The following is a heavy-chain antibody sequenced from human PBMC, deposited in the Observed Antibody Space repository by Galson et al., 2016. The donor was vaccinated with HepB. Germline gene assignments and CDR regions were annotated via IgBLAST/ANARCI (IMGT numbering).Heavy chain of an antibody. CDR2: IWYDGSNK. V-gene: IGHV3-33*01. CDR1: GFTFSSYG. D-gene: IGHD6-6*01. J-gene: IGHJ6*02. Sequence: SLRLSCAASGFTFSSYGMHWVRQAPGKGLEWVAVIWYDGSNKYYADSVKGRFTISRDNSKNALYLQMNSLRAEDTAVYYCARENIAAPPGYYYYFGMDVWGQGTTVTVSS. CDR3: ARENIAAPPGYYYYFGMDV.